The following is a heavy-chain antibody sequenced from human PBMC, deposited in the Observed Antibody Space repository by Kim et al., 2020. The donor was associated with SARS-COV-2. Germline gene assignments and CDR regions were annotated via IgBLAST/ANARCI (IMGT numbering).Heavy chain of an antibody. CDR3: ARSGRVAAAGSYYYGMDV. CDR1: GGTFSSYA. V-gene: IGHV1-69*13. Sequence: SVKVSCKASGGTFSSYAISWVRQAPGQGLEWMGGINPICGTANYAQKFQGRVTITADESTSTAYMELSSLRSEDTAVYYCARSGRVAAAGSYYYGMDVWGQGTTVTVSS. CDR2: INPICGTA. D-gene: IGHD6-13*01. J-gene: IGHJ6*02.